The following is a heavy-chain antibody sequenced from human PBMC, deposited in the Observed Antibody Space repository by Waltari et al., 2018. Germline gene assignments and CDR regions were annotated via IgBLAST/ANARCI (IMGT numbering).Heavy chain of an antibody. Sequence: QVQLVESGGGVVQPGRSLRLSCAASGFTFSSYAMHWVRQAPGKGLEWVAVISYDGSNKYYADSVKGRFTISRDNSKNTLYLQMNSLRAEDTAVYYCARDQIAAAGYGMDVWGQGTTVTVSS. V-gene: IGHV3-30-3*01. J-gene: IGHJ6*02. D-gene: IGHD6-13*01. CDR1: GFTFSSYA. CDR2: ISYDGSNK. CDR3: ARDQIAAAGYGMDV.